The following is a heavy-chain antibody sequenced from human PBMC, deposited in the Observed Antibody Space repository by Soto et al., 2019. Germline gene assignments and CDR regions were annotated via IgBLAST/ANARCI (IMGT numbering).Heavy chain of an antibody. D-gene: IGHD4-17*01. CDR2: ISYHGSDK. CDR3: AKDHLTTTVTTVGY. CDR1: GFTFSNYG. J-gene: IGHJ4*02. Sequence: QVQLVESGGGVVQSGRSLRLSCAASGFTFSNYGMHWVRQAPGKGLEWVAVISYHGSDKYYADSVKGRFTISRDNSKNTLYLQMASLRAQDTAVYYCAKDHLTTTVTTVGYWGQGTLVTVSS. V-gene: IGHV3-30*18.